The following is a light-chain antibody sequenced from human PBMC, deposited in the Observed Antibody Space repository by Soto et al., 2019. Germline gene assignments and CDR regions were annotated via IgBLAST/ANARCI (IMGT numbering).Light chain of an antibody. V-gene: IGKV1-5*03. J-gene: IGKJ1*01. CDR3: QQYNSYWT. Sequence: DIEMTQSHSTLSASAGDRVTITCRASQSISSWLAWYQQKPGKAPKLLIYKASSLESGVPSRFSGSGSGTEFTLTISSLQPDDFATYYCQQYNSYWTFGQGTKVDIK. CDR2: KAS. CDR1: QSISSW.